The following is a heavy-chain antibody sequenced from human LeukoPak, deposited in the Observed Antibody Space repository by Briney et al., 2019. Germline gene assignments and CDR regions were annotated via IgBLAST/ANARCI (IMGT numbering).Heavy chain of an antibody. J-gene: IGHJ4*02. CDR3: ARAAGDSSIDY. V-gene: IGHV4-30-2*01. Sequence: SETLSLTCAVSGGSISSGGYSWSLIRQPPGKGLEWIGYIYHSGSTYYNPSLKSRVTISVDTSKNQFSLKLSSVTAADTAVYYCARAAGDSSIDYWGQGTLVTVSS. CDR2: IYHSGST. D-gene: IGHD3-22*01. CDR1: GGSISSGGYS.